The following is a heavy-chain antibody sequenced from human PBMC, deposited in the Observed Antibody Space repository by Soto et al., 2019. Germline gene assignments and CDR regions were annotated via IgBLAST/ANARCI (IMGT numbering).Heavy chain of an antibody. CDR2: IIPILGRT. Sequence: QAQLMQSGAEVKKPGSSVKVSCKASGGTFSGYASNWVRQAPVQGLEWVGGIIPILGRTDYGQKFQGRITIAADESTGTAYMDLRGLRSEDTAVYYCARDPRSITGTTSSEDFQHWGQGTLVSVSS. J-gene: IGHJ1*01. D-gene: IGHD1-20*01. CDR1: GGTFSGYA. V-gene: IGHV1-69*01. CDR3: ARDPRSITGTTSSEDFQH.